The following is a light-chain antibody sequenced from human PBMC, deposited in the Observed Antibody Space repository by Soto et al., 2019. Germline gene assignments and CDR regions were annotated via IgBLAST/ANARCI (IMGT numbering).Light chain of an antibody. Sequence: DIQMTQSPSTLSASVGDRVTITCRASQSVSSWLAWYQQKPGKVPKLLIYKASTLESGVPSRFSGSGSGTEFTLTISSLQPDDFATYYCQQYNRNPLTFGGGTKVEIK. V-gene: IGKV1-5*03. CDR3: QQYNRNPLT. J-gene: IGKJ4*01. CDR1: QSVSSW. CDR2: KAS.